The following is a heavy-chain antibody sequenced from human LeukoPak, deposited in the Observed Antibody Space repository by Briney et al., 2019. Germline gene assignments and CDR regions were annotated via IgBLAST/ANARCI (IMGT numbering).Heavy chain of an antibody. J-gene: IGHJ4*02. CDR3: ARDGGD. Sequence: GGSLRLSCAASGFTFDDYAMHWVRHAPGKGLEWVSGISWNSGSIGYADSVKGRFTISRDNAKNSLYLQMNSLRAEDTAVYYCARDGGDWGQGTLVTVSS. V-gene: IGHV3-9*01. CDR2: ISWNSGSI. CDR1: GFTFDDYA.